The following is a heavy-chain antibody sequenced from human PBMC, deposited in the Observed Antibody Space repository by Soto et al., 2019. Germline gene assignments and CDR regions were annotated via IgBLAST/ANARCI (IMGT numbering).Heavy chain of an antibody. CDR3: ASAPRVYRSGMDV. D-gene: IGHD2-8*01. Sequence: QVQLVQSGAEVKKPGSSVNVSCKSSGGTFSSYAIIWVRHSPGQGLEWMGGIITTFGTANYAQKFQGRVTITADEYTSTAYMELSSMSSEDTAVYYCASAPRVYRSGMDVWGQGTTVTVSS. V-gene: IGHV1-69*01. CDR2: IITTFGTA. J-gene: IGHJ6*02. CDR1: GGTFSSYA.